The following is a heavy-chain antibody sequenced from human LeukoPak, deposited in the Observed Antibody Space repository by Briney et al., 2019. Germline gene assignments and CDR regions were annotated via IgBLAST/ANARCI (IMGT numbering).Heavy chain of an antibody. CDR2: ISSSSSYI. V-gene: IGHV3-21*01. D-gene: IGHD1-1*01. Sequence: PGGSLRLSCAASGFTFSSYSMNWVRQAPGKGLEWVSSISSSSSYIYYADSVKGRFTISRDNAKNSLYLQMNSLRAEDTAVYYCARDPRNWNPGDDGMDVWGQGTTVTVSS. CDR3: ARDPRNWNPGDDGMDV. J-gene: IGHJ6*02. CDR1: GFTFSSYS.